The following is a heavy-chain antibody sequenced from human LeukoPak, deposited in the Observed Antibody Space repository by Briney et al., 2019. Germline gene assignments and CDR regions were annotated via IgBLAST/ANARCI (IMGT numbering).Heavy chain of an antibody. J-gene: IGHJ3*02. Sequence: ASVKVSCKASGYTFTSYDINWVRQATGQGLEWMGWMNPNSGNTGYAQKFQGRVTMTRNTSISTAYMELSSPRSEDTAVYYCARGNRPSWMWGDIWGQGTMVTVSS. V-gene: IGHV1-8*01. CDR1: GYTFTSYD. CDR2: MNPNSGNT. D-gene: IGHD2-2*01. CDR3: ARGNRPSWMWGDI.